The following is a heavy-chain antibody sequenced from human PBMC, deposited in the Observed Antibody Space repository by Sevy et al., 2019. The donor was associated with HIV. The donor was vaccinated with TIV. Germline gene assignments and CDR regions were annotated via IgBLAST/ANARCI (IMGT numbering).Heavy chain of an antibody. J-gene: IGHJ6*02. D-gene: IGHD3-3*01. CDR1: GGSISSGGYY. V-gene: IGHV4-31*03. CDR2: IYYSGTT. CDR3: ARWHDFWSGYYTGYYYGMDV. Sequence: SETLSLTCTVSGGSISSGGYYWTWIRQHPGKGLEWIGYIYYSGTTYYNPSLKSRVTISVGTSKNQFSLKLSSVTAADTAVYYCARWHDFWSGYYTGYYYGMDVWGQGTTVTVSS.